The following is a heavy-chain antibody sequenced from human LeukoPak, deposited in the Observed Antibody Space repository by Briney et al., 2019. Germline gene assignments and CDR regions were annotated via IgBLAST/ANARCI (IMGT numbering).Heavy chain of an antibody. V-gene: IGHV4-39*01. CDR3: ARLYYDSSGYYQICYFDY. CDR2: IYYSGST. Sequence: PSETLSLTCTVSGGSISSSSYYWGWIRQPPGTGLEGIGSIYYSGSTYYNPSLKSRVTISVDTSKNQFSLNLSSVTAADTALYYCARLYYDSSGYYQICYFDYWGQGTLVTVSS. D-gene: IGHD3-22*01. CDR1: GGSISSSSYY. J-gene: IGHJ4*02.